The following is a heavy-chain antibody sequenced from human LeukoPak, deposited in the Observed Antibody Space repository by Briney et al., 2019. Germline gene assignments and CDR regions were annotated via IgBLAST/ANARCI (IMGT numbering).Heavy chain of an antibody. CDR1: GFTFSTYE. CDR2: ISSRGSSI. Sequence: GGSLRLSCAGSGFTFSTYEMNWVRQAPGKGLEWLSYISSRGSSIYYADSVKGRCTISRDNAKNSLFLQMNSLRAEDTAVYFCAKDKALNCWGQGTPVTVSS. J-gene: IGHJ4*02. CDR3: AKDKALNC. V-gene: IGHV3-48*03.